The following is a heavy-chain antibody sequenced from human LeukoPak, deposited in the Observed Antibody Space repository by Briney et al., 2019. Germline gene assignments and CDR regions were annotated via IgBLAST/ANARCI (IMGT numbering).Heavy chain of an antibody. D-gene: IGHD2-2*01. CDR1: GYTLTSYG. CDR2: ISVYNGNT. J-gene: IGHJ4*02. V-gene: IGHV1-18*01. CDR3: ARERGLGYCSSTSCYEVDY. Sequence: ASVKVSCKASGYTLTSYGISWVRQAPGRGLEWMGWISVYNGNTNYAQKLQGRVTMTTDTSTSTAYMELRSLRSDDTAVYYCARERGLGYCSSTSCYEVDYWGQGTLVTVSS.